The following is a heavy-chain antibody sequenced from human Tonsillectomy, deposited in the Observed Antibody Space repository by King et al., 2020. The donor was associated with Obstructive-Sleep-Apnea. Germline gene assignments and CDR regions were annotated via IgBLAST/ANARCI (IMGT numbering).Heavy chain of an antibody. CDR2: IKRKADGGTT. CDR3: TTLFDY. CDR1: GFTFSNAW. Sequence: VQLVESGGGLVKPGGSLRLSCAASGFTFSNAWVSWVRQAPGKGLEWVGRIKRKADGGTTDYAAPVKGRFTISRDDSKNTLYLQLNSLKTEVTAVYYCTTLFDYWGPGTLVTVSS. J-gene: IGHJ4*02. V-gene: IGHV3-15*01.